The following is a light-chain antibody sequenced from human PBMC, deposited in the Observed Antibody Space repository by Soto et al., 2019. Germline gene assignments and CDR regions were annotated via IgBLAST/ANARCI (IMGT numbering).Light chain of an antibody. CDR2: GAS. CDR3: QQYGNSPRT. CDR1: QSVSSSF. J-gene: IGKJ1*01. Sequence: EIVLTQSPGTLSLSPGERATLSCRASQSVSSSFLAWHQQKPGQAPRLLIYGASSRATGIPDRFSGSGSGTDFTLTISRLEPEDFAVYYCQQYGNSPRTFDQGTKVEIK. V-gene: IGKV3-20*01.